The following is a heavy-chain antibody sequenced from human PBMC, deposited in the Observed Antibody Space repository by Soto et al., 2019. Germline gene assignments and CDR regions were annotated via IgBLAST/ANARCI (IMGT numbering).Heavy chain of an antibody. CDR2: IYYSGST. V-gene: IGHV4-39*01. CDR3: ARGAITMIVVVTPHDAFDI. CDR1: GGSISSSSYY. Sequence: SETLSLTCTVSGGSISSSSYYWSWIRQPPGKGLEWIGSIYYSGSTYYNPSLKRRVTISVDTSKNQFSLKLSSVTAADTAVYYCARGAITMIVVVTPHDAFDIWGQGTMGNV. J-gene: IGHJ3*02. D-gene: IGHD3-22*01.